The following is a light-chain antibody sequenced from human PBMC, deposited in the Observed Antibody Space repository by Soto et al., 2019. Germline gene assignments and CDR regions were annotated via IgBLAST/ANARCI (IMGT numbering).Light chain of an antibody. CDR1: QSVSSN. V-gene: IGKV3-15*01. CDR3: QQYNDWPHT. Sequence: ETVMTQSPATLSVSPGEGATLSCRASQSVSSNLAWYQQRPGQTPRLLVYGASNRATGMSARFSGSGSGTEFTLTISSLQSEDFAVYYCQQYNDWPHTFGGGTKVEIK. CDR2: GAS. J-gene: IGKJ4*02.